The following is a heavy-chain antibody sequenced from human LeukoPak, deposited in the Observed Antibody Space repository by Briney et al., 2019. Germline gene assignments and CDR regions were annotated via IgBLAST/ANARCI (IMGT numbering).Heavy chain of an antibody. CDR1: GGSISSGGYY. V-gene: IGHV4-31*03. CDR2: IYYSGST. Sequence: SQTLSLTCTVSGGSISSGGYYWSWIRQHPGKGLEWTGYIYYSGSTYYNPSLKSRVTISVDTSKNQFSLKLSSVTAADTAVYYCARDLGPTLLWFGEFWLWGQGTLVTVSS. J-gene: IGHJ4*02. D-gene: IGHD3-10*01. CDR3: ARDLGPTLLWFGEFWL.